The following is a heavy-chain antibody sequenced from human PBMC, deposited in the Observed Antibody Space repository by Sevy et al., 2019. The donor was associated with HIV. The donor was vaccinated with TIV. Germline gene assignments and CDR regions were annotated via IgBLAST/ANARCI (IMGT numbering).Heavy chain of an antibody. V-gene: IGHV3-33*01. CDR2: IWSDGSNK. Sequence: GGSLRLSCAASGFTFSDYGMHWVRQAPGKGLEWVALIWSDGSNKYYGDSVKGRFTISRDSSKNTLFLQMNSLRVDDTAVYYCAREERSGTTTSFDYWGQGALVTVSS. J-gene: IGHJ4*02. CDR3: AREERSGTTTSFDY. CDR1: GFTFSDYG. D-gene: IGHD1-7*01.